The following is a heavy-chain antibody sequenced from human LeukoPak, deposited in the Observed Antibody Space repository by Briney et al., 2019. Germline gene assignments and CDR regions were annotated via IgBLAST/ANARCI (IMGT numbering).Heavy chain of an antibody. D-gene: IGHD3-22*01. CDR1: GYTFTGYY. CDR3: ARGGAPTYYYDSSGYYPDAFDI. Sequence: ASVKVSCKASGYTFTGYYMHWVRQAPGQGLEWMGWINPNSGGTNYAQKFQGRVTMTRDTSISTAYMELSRLRSDDTAVYYCARGGAPTYYYDSSGYYPDAFDIWGQGTMVTVSS. V-gene: IGHV1-2*02. J-gene: IGHJ3*02. CDR2: INPNSGGT.